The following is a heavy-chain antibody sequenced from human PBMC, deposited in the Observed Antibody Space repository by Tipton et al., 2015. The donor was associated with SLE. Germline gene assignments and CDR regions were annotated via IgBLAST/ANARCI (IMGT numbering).Heavy chain of an antibody. CDR3: ARTKGSFSFDY. Sequence: SLRLSCAASGFTFSSYAMTWIRQAPGKGLEWVSVIYSGGSTYYADSAKGRFTISRDSSRNTLYLQMNSLRTEDTAVYYCARTKGSFSFDYWGQGTLVTVSS. CDR1: GFTFSSYA. D-gene: IGHD3-10*01. V-gene: IGHV3-53*01. J-gene: IGHJ4*02. CDR2: IYSGGST.